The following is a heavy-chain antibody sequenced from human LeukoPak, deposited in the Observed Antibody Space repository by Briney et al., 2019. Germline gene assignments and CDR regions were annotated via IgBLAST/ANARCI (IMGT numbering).Heavy chain of an antibody. CDR2: IYFNGGT. J-gene: IGHJ4*02. CDR3: AGAPVWFGDPESLDY. V-gene: IGHV4-39*07. D-gene: IGHD3-10*01. Sequence: SETLSLTCTLSGGSISIYSSYWAWIRQPPGKGLEWIGSIYFNGGTKHNPSLKSRATISVDTSKSQFSLKLSSVTAADTAVYYCAGAPVWFGDPESLDYWGQGSLVTVSS. CDR1: GGSISIYSSY.